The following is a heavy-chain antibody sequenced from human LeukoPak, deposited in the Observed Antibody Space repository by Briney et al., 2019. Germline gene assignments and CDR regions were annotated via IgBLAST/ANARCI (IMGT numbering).Heavy chain of an antibody. CDR2: IYYSGST. V-gene: IGHV4-59*01. CDR3: ARDGPGFGEAPDALDI. D-gene: IGHD3-10*01. J-gene: IGHJ3*02. Sequence: SETLSLTCTVSGGSISSYYWSWIRQPPGKGLEWIGYIYYSGSTNYNPSLKSRVTISVDTSKNQFSLKLSSVTAADTAVYYCARDGPGFGEAPDALDIWGQGTMVTVSS. CDR1: GGSISSYY.